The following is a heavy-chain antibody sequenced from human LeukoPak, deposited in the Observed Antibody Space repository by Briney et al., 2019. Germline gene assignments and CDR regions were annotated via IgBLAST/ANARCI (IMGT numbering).Heavy chain of an antibody. V-gene: IGHV3-23*01. CDR1: GFKFNSYA. J-gene: IGHJ4*02. CDR2: ISGSGGST. D-gene: IGHD5-18*01. CDR3: AKTVMDTATDYFDY. Sequence: PGGSLRLSCAASGFKFNSYAMSWVRQAPGKGLEWVSTISGSGGSTYYADSVKGRFTISRDNSKNTLYLQMNSLRAEDTAVYYCAKTVMDTATDYFDYWGQGTLVTVSS.